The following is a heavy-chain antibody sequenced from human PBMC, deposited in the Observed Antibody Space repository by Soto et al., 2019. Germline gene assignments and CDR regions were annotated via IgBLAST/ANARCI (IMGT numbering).Heavy chain of an antibody. CDR1: GASVTSGIYY. CDR2: VFYSGST. Sequence: QVQLQESGPGLVKPSETLSLTCSVSGASVTSGIYYWSWIRQPPGKELEWIGYVFYSGSTKYNPSLKSRVAMSIDSSKNQFSLRLNSVTAADTAMYFCARVEGRDGYNLDSWGLGVLVTVSS. J-gene: IGHJ4*02. D-gene: IGHD5-12*01. V-gene: IGHV4-61*01. CDR3: ARVEGRDGYNLDS.